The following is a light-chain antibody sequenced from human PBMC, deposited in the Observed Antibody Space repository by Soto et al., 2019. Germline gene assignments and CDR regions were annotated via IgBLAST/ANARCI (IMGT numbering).Light chain of an antibody. J-gene: IGLJ1*01. V-gene: IGLV4-69*01. CDR2: LNSDGSH. CDR3: QTWGTGPFV. CDR1: SGHSSYA. Sequence: QLVLTQSPSASASLGASVTLTCTLSSGHSSYAIAWHQQQPEKGPRYLMKLNSDGSHSKGDGIPDRFSGSSSGAERYLTISSLQSEDEADYYCQTWGTGPFVFGTGTKLTVL.